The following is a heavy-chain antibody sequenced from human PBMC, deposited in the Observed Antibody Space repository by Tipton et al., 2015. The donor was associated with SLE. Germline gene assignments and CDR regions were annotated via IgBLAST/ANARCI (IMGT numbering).Heavy chain of an antibody. V-gene: IGHV4-39*07. D-gene: IGHD6-19*01. CDR3: ARVYLQWLLGPRGYFDY. CDR1: GGSISSSSYY. CDR2: IYYSGGT. Sequence: TLSLTCTVSGGSISSSSYYWGWIRQPPGKGLEWIGSIYYSGGTYYNPSLKSRVTISVDTPKNQFSLKLSSVTAADTAVYYCARVYLQWLLGPRGYFDYWGQGTLVTVSS. J-gene: IGHJ4*02.